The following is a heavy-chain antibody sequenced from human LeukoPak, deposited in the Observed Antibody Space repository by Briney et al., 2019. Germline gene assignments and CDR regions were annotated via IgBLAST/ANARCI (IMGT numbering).Heavy chain of an antibody. CDR1: GFTFSSYS. D-gene: IGHD6-13*01. CDR2: ISSSSSTI. J-gene: IGHJ4*02. V-gene: IGHV3-48*01. Sequence: GGSLRLSCAASGFTFSSYSMNWVRQAPGKGLEWVSYISSSSSTIYYADSVKGRFTISRDNAKNSLYLQMNSLRAEDTAVYYCASNAPAAVEPLNDYWGQGTLVTVSS. CDR3: ASNAPAAVEPLNDY.